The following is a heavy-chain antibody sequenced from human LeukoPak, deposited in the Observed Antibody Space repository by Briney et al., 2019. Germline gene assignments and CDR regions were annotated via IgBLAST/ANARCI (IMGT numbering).Heavy chain of an antibody. V-gene: IGHV4-34*01. CDR1: GGSFSGYY. CDR3: ARGGFYYDFWSGYYTSHGWFDP. CDR2: INHSGST. D-gene: IGHD3-3*01. J-gene: IGHJ5*02. Sequence: KPSETLSLTCAVYGGSFSGYYWSWIRQPPGKGLEWIGEINHSGSTNYNPSLKSRVTISVDTSKNQFSLKLSSVTAADKAVYYCARGGFYYDFWSGYYTSHGWFDPWCQGTLVTVSS.